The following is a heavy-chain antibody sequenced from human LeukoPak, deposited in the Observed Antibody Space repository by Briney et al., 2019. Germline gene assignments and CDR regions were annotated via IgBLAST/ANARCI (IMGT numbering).Heavy chain of an antibody. D-gene: IGHD5-24*01. CDR2: INSDGSST. CDR3: ARDGEVEKATTHFDY. V-gene: IGHV3-74*01. Sequence: GGSLRLSCTASGFTFSSHWMHWVRQAPGKGLVWVSRINSDGSSTSYAESVKGRFTISRDNAKNTLYLQMNSLRAEDTAVYYCARDGEVEKATTHFDYWGQGTLVTVSA. J-gene: IGHJ4*02. CDR1: GFTFSSHW.